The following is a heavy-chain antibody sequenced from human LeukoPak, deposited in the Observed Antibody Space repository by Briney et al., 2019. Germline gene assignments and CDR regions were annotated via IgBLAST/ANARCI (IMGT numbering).Heavy chain of an antibody. Sequence: PGGSLRLSCAASGFTVSSNYMSWVRQAPGKGLEWVSVIYSGGSTYYADSVKGRFTISRDNSKNTLYLQMNSLRAEDTAVYYCARSGIAVAWVTDYWGQGTLVTVSS. CDR3: ARSGIAVAWVTDY. V-gene: IGHV3-66*01. D-gene: IGHD6-19*01. J-gene: IGHJ4*02. CDR2: IYSGGST. CDR1: GFTVSSNY.